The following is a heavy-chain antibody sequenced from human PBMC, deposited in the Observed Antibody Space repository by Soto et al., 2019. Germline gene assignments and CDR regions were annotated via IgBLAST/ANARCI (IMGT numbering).Heavy chain of an antibody. Sequence: ASVKVSCKASGYTFTSYGISWVRQAPGQGLEWMGWISTYNGNTNYAQNLQDRVTMTTDTSTSTAYMELRSLRSDDTAVYYCARVRNPRGITVAGTDYWGQGTLVTVSS. V-gene: IGHV1-18*01. CDR3: ARVRNPRGITVAGTDY. CDR2: ISTYNGNT. CDR1: GYTFTSYG. D-gene: IGHD6-19*01. J-gene: IGHJ4*02.